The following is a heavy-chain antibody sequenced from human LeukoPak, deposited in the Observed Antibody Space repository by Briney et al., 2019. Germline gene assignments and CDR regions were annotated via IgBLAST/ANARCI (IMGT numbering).Heavy chain of an antibody. CDR3: ARTYYYDSSGYSGAFDI. Sequence: PSETLSLTCTVSGGSISSYYWSWIRQPPGKGLEWIGSIYYSGSTYYNPSLKSRVTISVDTSKNQFSLKLSSVTAADTAVYYCARTYYYDSSGYSGAFDIWGQGTMVTVSS. D-gene: IGHD3-22*01. J-gene: IGHJ3*02. CDR2: IYYSGST. CDR1: GGSISSYY. V-gene: IGHV4-39*01.